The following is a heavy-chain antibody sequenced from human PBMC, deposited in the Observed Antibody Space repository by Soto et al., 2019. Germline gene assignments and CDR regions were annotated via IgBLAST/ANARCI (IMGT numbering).Heavy chain of an antibody. CDR1: GFTFGDYV. V-gene: IGHV3-49*03. CDR2: IRSKAYGGTT. Sequence: LRLSCTASGFTFGDYVMSWFRQAPGKGLEWVGFIRSKAYGGTTYYAASVKGRFTISRDDSKSIAYLQMNSLKTEDTAVYYCTTNYYDSSGYDNWFDPWGQGTLVTVSS. J-gene: IGHJ5*02. CDR3: TTNYYDSSGYDNWFDP. D-gene: IGHD3-22*01.